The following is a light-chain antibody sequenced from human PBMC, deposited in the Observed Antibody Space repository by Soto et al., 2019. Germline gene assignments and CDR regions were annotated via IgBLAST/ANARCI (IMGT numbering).Light chain of an antibody. J-gene: IGKJ4*01. CDR1: QSVSSN. V-gene: IGKV3-15*01. CDR3: QQYNKWPLT. Sequence: EIVMTQSPATLSVSPGERATLSCRASQSVSSNLAWYQQKPCQAPRLLIYGVSTRDTGIPVRFSGSGSGTEFSLTISSLQSEEFAGYSCQQYNKWPLTFGGGTEVEI. CDR2: GVS.